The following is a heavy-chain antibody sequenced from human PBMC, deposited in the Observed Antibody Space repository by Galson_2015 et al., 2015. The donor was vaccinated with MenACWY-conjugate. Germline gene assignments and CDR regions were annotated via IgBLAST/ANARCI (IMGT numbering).Heavy chain of an antibody. Sequence: SETLSLTCAVSGGSISSSNWWSWVRQPPGKGLEWIGEIYHSGSTNYNPSLKSRVTISVDKPKNQFSLKLSSVTAADTAVYYCARDLSGGNSVDLNYRGQGTLVTVSS. D-gene: IGHD4-23*01. J-gene: IGHJ4*02. CDR1: GGSISSSNW. V-gene: IGHV4-4*02. CDR3: ARDLSGGNSVDLNY. CDR2: IYHSGST.